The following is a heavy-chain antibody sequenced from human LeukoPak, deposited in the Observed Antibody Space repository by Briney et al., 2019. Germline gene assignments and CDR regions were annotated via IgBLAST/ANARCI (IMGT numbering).Heavy chain of an antibody. CDR1: VFTFSSYW. CDR3: ARVRQTGIVVVNHFDY. D-gene: IGHD3-22*01. CDR2: INSDGSST. V-gene: IGHV3-74*01. Sequence: GGSLRLSCAASVFTFSSYWMHWVRQAPGKGLVWVSRINSDGSSTSYADSVKGRFTISRDNAKNTLYLQMNSLRAEDTAVYYCARVRQTGIVVVNHFDYWGQGTLVTVSS. J-gene: IGHJ4*02.